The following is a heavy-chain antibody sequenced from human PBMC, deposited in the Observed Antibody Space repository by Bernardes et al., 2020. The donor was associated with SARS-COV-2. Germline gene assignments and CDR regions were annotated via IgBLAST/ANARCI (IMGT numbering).Heavy chain of an antibody. CDR3: ARQVDTSLDWYFDV. CDR2: IYSSGST. CDR1: GGSVSSGSYY. Sequence: SETLYLTCTVSGGSVSSGSYYWGWIRQSPGKGLEWIGSIYSSGSTHYNPSLKSRVSISVDTSKNQFSVRLSSVTAADTAVYYCARQVDTSLDWYFDVWGRGTLVTVSS. D-gene: IGHD5-18*01. V-gene: IGHV4-39*01. J-gene: IGHJ2*01.